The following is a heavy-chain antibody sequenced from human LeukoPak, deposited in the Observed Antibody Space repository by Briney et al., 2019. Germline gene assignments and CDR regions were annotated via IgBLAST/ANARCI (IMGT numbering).Heavy chain of an antibody. J-gene: IGHJ4*02. Sequence: PGGPLRLSCAVSGFTFSDYYMSWIRQAPGKGLEWVSSIGGSGGTTFYADSVKGRFTISRDNSKNTLFLQMSSLRAEDTAVYYCAKGYCASTTCYARFENWGQGTLVTVSS. CDR3: AKGYCASTTCYARFEN. CDR2: IGGSGGTT. CDR1: GFTFSDYY. D-gene: IGHD2-2*01. V-gene: IGHV3-23*01.